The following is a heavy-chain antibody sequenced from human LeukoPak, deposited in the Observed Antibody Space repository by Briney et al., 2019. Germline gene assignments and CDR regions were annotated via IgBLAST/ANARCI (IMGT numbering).Heavy chain of an antibody. CDR1: GFTVSSNY. J-gene: IGHJ6*02. D-gene: IGHD2-15*01. V-gene: IGHV3-53*04. Sequence: HPGGSLRLSCAASGFTVSSNYMSWVRQAPGKGLEWVSVIYSGGSTYYADSVKGRFTISRHNSKNTLYLQMTSLRAEDTAVYYCATLVVSSFYVWGQGTTATVSS. CDR2: IYSGGST. CDR3: ATLVVSSFYV.